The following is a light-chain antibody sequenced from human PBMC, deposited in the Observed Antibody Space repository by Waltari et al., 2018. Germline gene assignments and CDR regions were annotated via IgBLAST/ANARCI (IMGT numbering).Light chain of an antibody. J-gene: IGKJ5*01. CDR2: DAS. Sequence: PGERATLSCRASQSVSSYLAWYQQKPGQAPRLLIYDASNRATGIPARFSGSGSGTDITLTISSLEPEDFAVYYCQQRSNWPLITFGQGTRLEIK. CDR1: QSVSSY. V-gene: IGKV3-11*01. CDR3: QQRSNWPLIT.